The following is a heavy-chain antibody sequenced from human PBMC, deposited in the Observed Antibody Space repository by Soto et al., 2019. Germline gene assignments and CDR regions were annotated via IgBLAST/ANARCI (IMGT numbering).Heavy chain of an antibody. CDR2: INHSGST. Sequence: SETLSLTCAVYGGSFSGYYWSWIRQPPGKGLEWIGEINHSGSTNYNPSLKSRVTISVDTSKNQFSLKLSSVTAADTAVYYCARGFRVPHYFDYWGQGTLVTVSS. D-gene: IGHD1-1*01. J-gene: IGHJ4*02. V-gene: IGHV4-34*01. CDR1: GGSFSGYY. CDR3: ARGFRVPHYFDY.